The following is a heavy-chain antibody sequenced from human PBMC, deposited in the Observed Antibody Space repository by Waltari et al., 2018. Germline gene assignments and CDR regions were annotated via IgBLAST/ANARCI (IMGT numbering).Heavy chain of an antibody. Sequence: EVQLVQSGAEVKKPGESLKISCKGSGYSFTSYWIGWVRQMPRKGLEWMGIIYPGDSDTRYSPSFQGQVTISADKSISTAYLQWSSLKASDTAMYYCARYWAGSEYCSGGSCYSSFFDYWGQGTLVTVSS. V-gene: IGHV5-51*01. CDR3: ARYWAGSEYCSGGSCYSSFFDY. D-gene: IGHD2-15*01. CDR1: GYSFTSYW. CDR2: IYPGDSDT. J-gene: IGHJ4*02.